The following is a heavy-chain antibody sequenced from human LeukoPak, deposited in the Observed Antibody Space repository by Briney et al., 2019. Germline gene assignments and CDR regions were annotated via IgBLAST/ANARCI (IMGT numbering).Heavy chain of an antibody. V-gene: IGHV1-69*05. CDR1: GGTFSSYA. D-gene: IGHD3-3*02. CDR2: IIPIFGTA. Sequence: GSSVKVSCKASGGTFSSYAIRWVRQAPGQGLEWMGGIIPIFGTANYAQKFQGRVTITTDESTSTAYMELSSLRSEDTAVYYCARPPHSPTYMDVWGKGTTVTVSS. J-gene: IGHJ6*03. CDR3: ARPPHSPTYMDV.